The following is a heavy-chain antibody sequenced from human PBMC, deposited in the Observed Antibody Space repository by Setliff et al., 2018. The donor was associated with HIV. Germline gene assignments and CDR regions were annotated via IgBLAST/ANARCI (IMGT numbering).Heavy chain of an antibody. V-gene: IGHV4-34*01. Sequence: PSETLSLTCAVYGGSFSGYYWTWIRQPPGRGLEWIGEIIHSGGTNYTRSLKSRVTISVDTSKNQFSLNLSSVTAADTAVYDCARGGLGVVGAIDYWSQGTLVTVS. CDR3: ARGGLGVVGAIDY. CDR1: GGSFSGYY. J-gene: IGHJ4*02. D-gene: IGHD2-15*01. CDR2: IIHSGGT.